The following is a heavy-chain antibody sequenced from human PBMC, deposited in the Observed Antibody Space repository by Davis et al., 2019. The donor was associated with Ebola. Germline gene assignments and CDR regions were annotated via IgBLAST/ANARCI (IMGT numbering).Heavy chain of an antibody. J-gene: IGHJ5*02. D-gene: IGHD3-10*01. CDR3: ARDITMVRGGWFDP. V-gene: IGHV1-2*06. CDR2: INPNSGGT. CDR1: GYTFTAYY. Sequence: AASVKVSCKASGYTFTAYYIHWVRQAPGQGLEWMGRINPNSGGTNYAQKFRGRVTMTTDTSTSTAYMELRSLRSDDTAVYYCARDITMVRGGWFDPWGQGTLVTVSS.